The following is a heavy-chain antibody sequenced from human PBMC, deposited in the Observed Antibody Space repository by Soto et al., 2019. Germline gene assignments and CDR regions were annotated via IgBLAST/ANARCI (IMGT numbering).Heavy chain of an antibody. CDR3: AAEVTRGQQLVLDY. CDR2: IVVGSGNT. Sequence: QMPLVQSGPEVKKPGTSVKVSCKASGFTFTSSAVQWVRQARGQRLEWIGWIVVGSGNTNYAQKFQERVTITRDMSTSTAYMELSSLRSEDTAVYYCAAEVTRGQQLVLDYWGQGTLVTVSS. D-gene: IGHD6-13*01. J-gene: IGHJ4*02. CDR1: GFTFTSSA. V-gene: IGHV1-58*01.